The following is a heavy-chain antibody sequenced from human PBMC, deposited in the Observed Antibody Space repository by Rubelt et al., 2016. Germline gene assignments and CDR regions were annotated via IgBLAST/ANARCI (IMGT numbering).Heavy chain of an antibody. CDR3: ARVIAAAGRDGNYFDY. Sequence: QVQLVQSGSELKKPGASVKVSCKASGYTFTSYAMNWVRQAPGQGLEWMGWINTNTGNPTYAQGLTGRFVFSLATVVSTDYLQISSLNAEDTAVYYCARVIAAAGRDGNYFDYWGQGTLVTVSS. J-gene: IGHJ4*02. D-gene: IGHD6-13*01. V-gene: IGHV7-4-1*02. CDR1: GYTFTSYA. CDR2: INTNTGNP.